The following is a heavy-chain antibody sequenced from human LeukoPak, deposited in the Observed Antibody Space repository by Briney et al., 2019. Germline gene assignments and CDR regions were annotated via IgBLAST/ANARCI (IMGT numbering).Heavy chain of an antibody. CDR3: ARGTEYLAPY. CDR2: ISSSSSTI. Sequence: GGSLRLSCAASGFTFSSYSMNWVRQAPGKGLEWVSYISSSSSTIYYADSVKGRFTISRDNAKNSLYLQMNSLRAEDTAVYYCARGTEYLAPYWGQGTLVTVSS. V-gene: IGHV3-48*01. D-gene: IGHD2-2*01. J-gene: IGHJ4*02. CDR1: GFTFSSYS.